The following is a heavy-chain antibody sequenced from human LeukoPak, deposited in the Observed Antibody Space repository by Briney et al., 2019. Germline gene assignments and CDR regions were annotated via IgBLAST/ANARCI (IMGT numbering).Heavy chain of an antibody. CDR2: ISYDGSNK. V-gene: IGHV3-30-3*01. Sequence: GGSLRLSCAASGFTFSSYAMHWVRQAPGKGLEWVAVISYDGSNKYYADSVKGRFTISRDNSKNTLYLQMNSLRAEDTAVYYCAREEVEAFDIWGQGRMVTVSS. J-gene: IGHJ3*02. CDR1: GFTFSSYA. CDR3: AREEVEAFDI.